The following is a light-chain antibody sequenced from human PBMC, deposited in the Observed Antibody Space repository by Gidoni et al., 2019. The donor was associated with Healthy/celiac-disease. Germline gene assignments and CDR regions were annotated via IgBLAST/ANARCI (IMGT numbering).Light chain of an antibody. CDR1: SSNIGSNY. CDR2: RNN. J-gene: IGLJ1*01. CDR3: AAWDDSLSGFYV. V-gene: IGLV1-47*01. Sequence: QSVLTQPPSAAGTPGQRVTISCSGSSSNIGSNYVYWYQLLPGTAPKLLIYRNNQRPSGVPDRFSGSKSGTSASLAISGLRSEDEADYYCAAWDDSLSGFYVFGTGTKVTVL.